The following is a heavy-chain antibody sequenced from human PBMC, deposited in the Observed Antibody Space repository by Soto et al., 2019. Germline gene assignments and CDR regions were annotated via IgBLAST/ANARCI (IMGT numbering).Heavy chain of an antibody. CDR1: GGSVSSGSYY. CDR2: IYYSGST. CDR3: ARGQYYDFWSGYPGWFDP. V-gene: IGHV4-61*01. D-gene: IGHD3-3*01. J-gene: IGHJ5*02. Sequence: QVQLQESGPGLVKPSETLSLTCTVSGGSVSSGSYYWSWIRQPPGKGLEWIGYIYYSGSTNYNPSRKSRVTISVDTSKNQFSLKLSSVTAADTAVYYCARGQYYDFWSGYPGWFDPWGQGTLVTVSS.